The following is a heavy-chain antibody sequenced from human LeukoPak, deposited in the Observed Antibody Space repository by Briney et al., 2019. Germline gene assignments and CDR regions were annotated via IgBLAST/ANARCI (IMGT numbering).Heavy chain of an antibody. Sequence: PSETLSLTCTVSGYSISSGYYWGWIRQPPGKGLEWIGSIYHTGSTNYNPSLKSRVTISVDTSKNQFSLKLSSVTAADTAVYYCARRLGRPNTRIDYWGQGTLVTVSS. D-gene: IGHD2-15*01. CDR1: GYSISSGYY. V-gene: IGHV4-38-2*02. CDR2: IYHTGST. CDR3: ARRLGRPNTRIDY. J-gene: IGHJ4*02.